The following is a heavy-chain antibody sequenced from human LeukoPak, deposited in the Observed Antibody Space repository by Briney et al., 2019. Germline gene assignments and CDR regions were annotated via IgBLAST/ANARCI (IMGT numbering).Heavy chain of an antibody. J-gene: IGHJ4*02. CDR2: INWNGGST. V-gene: IGHV3-20*04. CDR1: GFTFSTSA. D-gene: IGHD2/OR15-2a*01. Sequence: GGSLRLSCAASGFTFSTSAMNWVRQAPGKGLEWVSGINWNGGSTGYADSVKGRFTISRDNAKNSLYLQMNSLRAEDTALYYCARGRIIRGYFDYWGQGTLVTVSS. CDR3: ARGRIIRGYFDY.